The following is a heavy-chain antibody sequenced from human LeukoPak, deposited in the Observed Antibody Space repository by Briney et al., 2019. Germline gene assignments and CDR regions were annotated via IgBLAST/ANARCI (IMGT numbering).Heavy chain of an antibody. CDR1: GYTFTSYY. D-gene: IGHD6-13*01. Sequence: SVKVSCKASGYTFTSYYMHWVRQAPGQGLEWMGGIIPIFGTANYAQKFQGRVTITADESTSTAYMELSSLRSEDTAVYYCAREGSSSWNNYYYYYMDVWGKGTTVTVSS. J-gene: IGHJ6*03. CDR2: IIPIFGTA. CDR3: AREGSSSWNNYYYYYMDV. V-gene: IGHV1-69*13.